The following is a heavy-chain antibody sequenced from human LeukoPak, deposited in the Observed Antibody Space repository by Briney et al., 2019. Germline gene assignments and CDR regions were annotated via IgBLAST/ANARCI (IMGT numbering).Heavy chain of an antibody. V-gene: IGHV1-3*01. J-gene: IGHJ4*02. D-gene: IGHD3-10*01. Sequence: GASVKVSCKASGYTFNSYAMHWVRQAPGQRLEWTGWINAGNDNTKYSQNLQGRVTITRDTSASTVYMELSSLRSEDTAVYYCARDAPGNNYGKFDYWGQGTLVTVSS. CDR1: GYTFNSYA. CDR3: ARDAPGNNYGKFDY. CDR2: INAGNDNT.